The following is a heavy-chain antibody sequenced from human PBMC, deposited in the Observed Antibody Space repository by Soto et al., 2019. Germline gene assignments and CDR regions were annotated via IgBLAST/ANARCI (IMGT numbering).Heavy chain of an antibody. V-gene: IGHV1-69*13. CDR2: IIPIFGTA. D-gene: IGHD2-2*02. J-gene: IGHJ6*02. CDR1: GGTFSSYA. CDR3: ARDRALYEAQVGMDV. Sequence: SVKVSCKASGGTFSSYAISWVRQAPGQGLEWMGGIIPIFGTANYAQKFQGRVTITADESTSTAYTELSSLRSEDTAVYYCARDRALYEAQVGMDVWGQGTTVTVSS.